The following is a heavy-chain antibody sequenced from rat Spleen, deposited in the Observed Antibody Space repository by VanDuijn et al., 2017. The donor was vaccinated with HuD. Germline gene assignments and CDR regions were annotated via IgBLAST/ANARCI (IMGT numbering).Heavy chain of an antibody. CDR2: ISYDGSST. Sequence: EVHLVESGGGLVQPGRSMKLSCAAAGFTFSNYGMAWVRQAPTKGLEWVATISYDGSSTYYRDSVKGRSTISRDNAKSTLYLQMNSLRSEDTATYYCTTENYWFAYWGQGTLVTVSS. D-gene: IGHD1-10*01. CDR3: TTENYWFAY. J-gene: IGHJ3*01. CDR1: GFTFSNYG. V-gene: IGHV5-29*01.